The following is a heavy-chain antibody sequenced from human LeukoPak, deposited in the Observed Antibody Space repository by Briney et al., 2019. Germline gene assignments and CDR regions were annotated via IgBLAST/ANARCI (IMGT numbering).Heavy chain of an antibody. CDR1: GDSVSSNSAA. V-gene: IGHV6-1*01. J-gene: IGHJ4*02. D-gene: IGHD6-19*01. CDR2: TYYRSKWYN. Sequence: SQTLSLTCAISGDSVSSNSAAWNWIRQSPSRGLEWLGRTYYRSKWYNDYAVSVKSRITINPDTSKNQFSLQLNSVTPADTAVYYCARAGIAVAGTTYYFDYWGQGTLVTVSS. CDR3: ARAGIAVAGTTYYFDY.